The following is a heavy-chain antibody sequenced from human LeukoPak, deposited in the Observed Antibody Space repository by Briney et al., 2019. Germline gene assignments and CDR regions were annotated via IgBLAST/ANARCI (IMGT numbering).Heavy chain of an antibody. CDR2: INAGNGNT. V-gene: IGHV1-3*01. J-gene: IGHJ3*02. CDR3: AREGPYYDSSAAGGNAFDI. D-gene: IGHD3-22*01. CDR1: GYTFTSYA. Sequence: GASVKVSCKASGYTFTSYAMHWVRQAPGQRLEWMGWINAGNGNTKYSQKFQGRVTITRDTSASTAYMELSSLRSEDTAVYYCAREGPYYDSSAAGGNAFDIWGQGTMVTVSS.